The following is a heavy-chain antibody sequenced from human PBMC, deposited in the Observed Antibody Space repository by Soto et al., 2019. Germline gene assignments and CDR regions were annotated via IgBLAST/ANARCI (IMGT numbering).Heavy chain of an antibody. CDR1: GFTFSTYW. Sequence: EVQLVESGGGLVQPGGSLRLPCAASGFTFSTYWMTWVRQPPGKGLEWVASINQDGSERYYVDSGSGRFTISRDNAKNSLYLQMNSRRAEDTDVYYCVCGGNFFVYWGQGTLVTVSP. V-gene: IGHV3-7*01. CDR3: VCGGNFFVY. J-gene: IGHJ4*02. D-gene: IGHD3-16*01. CDR2: INQDGSER.